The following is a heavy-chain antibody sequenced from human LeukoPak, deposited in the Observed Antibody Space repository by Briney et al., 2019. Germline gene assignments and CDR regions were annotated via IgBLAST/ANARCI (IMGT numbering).Heavy chain of an antibody. CDR1: GFTFSSYG. CDR3: ARNRLRATATYMDV. Sequence: GGSLRLSCAASGFTFSSYGMYWVRQAPGKGLEWVAFIEYDGTDTHFADSVRGRFTISRDNSEDTLYLQIITLRAVDTAVYYCARNRLRATATYMDVWGKGTTVTVSS. J-gene: IGHJ6*04. D-gene: IGHD2-15*01. CDR2: IEYDGTDT. V-gene: IGHV3-30*02.